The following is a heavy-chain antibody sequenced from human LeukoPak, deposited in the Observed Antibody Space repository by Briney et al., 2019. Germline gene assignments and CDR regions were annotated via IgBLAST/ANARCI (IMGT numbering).Heavy chain of an antibody. J-gene: IGHJ4*02. CDR2: ITSSSVYI. Sequence: GGSLRPSCAASGFTFTRYSMNWVRQAPGKGLEWVAAITSSSVYIDYADSVTGRFTISRDNAKDSVFLQMDSLRADDTAVYYCARAAALFHSPSGSYTSHPYFDAWGQGTPVTVSS. V-gene: IGHV3-21*06. D-gene: IGHD3-10*01. CDR1: GFTFTRYS. CDR3: ARAAALFHSPSGSYTSHPYFDA.